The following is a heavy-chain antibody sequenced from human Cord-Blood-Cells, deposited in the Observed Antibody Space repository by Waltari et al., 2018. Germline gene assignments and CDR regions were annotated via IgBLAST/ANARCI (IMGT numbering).Heavy chain of an antibody. D-gene: IGHD2-8*02. J-gene: IGHJ4*02. CDR1: GYSLSSGYY. V-gene: IGHV4-38-2*01. CDR2: IYHSGRT. CDR3: ARPNCTGGVCYFDY. Sequence: QVQLQESGPGLVKPSETLSLTCAVSGYSLSSGYYWGWIRQPPGKGLEWIGSIYHSGRTYYNPSLKSRVTISVDTSKNQFSLKLSCVTAADTAVYYCARPNCTGGVCYFDYWGQGTLVTVSS.